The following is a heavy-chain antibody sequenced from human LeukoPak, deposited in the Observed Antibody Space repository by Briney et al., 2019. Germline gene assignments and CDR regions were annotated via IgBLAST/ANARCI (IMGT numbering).Heavy chain of an antibody. Sequence: SETLSLTCTVSGGSIGSGSYFWSWIRQPAGKGLEWIGRIYTSGSTNYNPSLKSRVTMSVGTSKNQFSLKLSSVTAADTAVYYCARVFSAALTNWGQGTLVTVSS. V-gene: IGHV4-61*02. J-gene: IGHJ4*02. D-gene: IGHD6-13*01. CDR2: IYTSGST. CDR1: GGSIGSGSYF. CDR3: ARVFSAALTN.